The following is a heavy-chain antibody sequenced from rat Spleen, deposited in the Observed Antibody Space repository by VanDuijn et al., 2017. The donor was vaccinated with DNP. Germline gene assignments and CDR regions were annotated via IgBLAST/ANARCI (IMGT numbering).Heavy chain of an antibody. CDR1: GFTFSNYG. Sequence: EVQLVESGGGLVQAGRSLKLSCAASGFTFSNYGFHWIRQAPTKGLEWVSSISPRHNIVHYRDSVKGRFTISRDNAEGTLYLQMDSLKSEDTATYYCTTSSFSGDLYWFFDFWGPGTMVTVSS. CDR3: TTSSFSGDLYWFFDF. V-gene: IGHV5-19*01. CDR2: ISPRHNIV. J-gene: IGHJ1*01. D-gene: IGHD1-1*01.